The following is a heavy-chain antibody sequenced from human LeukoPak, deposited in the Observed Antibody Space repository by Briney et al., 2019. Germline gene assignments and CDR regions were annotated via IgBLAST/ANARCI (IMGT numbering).Heavy chain of an antibody. CDR1: GFTFSTYA. J-gene: IGHJ4*02. Sequence: GGSLRLSCAASGFTFSTYAMSWVRQAPGKGLEWVSAISGSGGSTFYADSVKGRFTVSRDNSKNTLYLQMNSLRAEDTAIYYCAKGVDIVVLPAAMGYLPFDYWGQGTLVTVSS. D-gene: IGHD2-2*01. CDR2: ISGSGGST. V-gene: IGHV3-23*01. CDR3: AKGVDIVVLPAAMGYLPFDY.